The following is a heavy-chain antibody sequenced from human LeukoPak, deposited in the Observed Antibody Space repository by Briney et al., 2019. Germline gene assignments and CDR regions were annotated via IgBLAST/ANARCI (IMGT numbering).Heavy chain of an antibody. CDR3: AKDGSGSPVTYYFDY. J-gene: IGHJ4*02. CDR2: IRFDGTNK. D-gene: IGHD1-26*01. CDR1: GFTFSDYA. V-gene: IGHV3-30*02. Sequence: GGSLRLSCAASGFTFSDYAMVWVRHTPGKGLEWMAFIRFDGTNKYYADSVKDRFTISRDNSKNTLYPQMNSLRAEDTAVYYCAKDGSGSPVTYYFDYWGQGTLVTVSS.